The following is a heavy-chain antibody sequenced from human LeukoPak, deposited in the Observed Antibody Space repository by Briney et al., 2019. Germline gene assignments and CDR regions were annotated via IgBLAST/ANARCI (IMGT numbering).Heavy chain of an antibody. CDR3: AKGNDFWSGYSDY. J-gene: IGHJ4*02. CDR2: ISGSGGST. Sequence: GGALRLSCAASGFTFSSYAMSWVRQAPGKGLEWVSAISGSGGSTYYADSVKGRFTISRDNSKHTLYLQMNSLRAEDTAVYYCAKGNDFWSGYSDYWGQGTLVTVSP. V-gene: IGHV3-23*01. D-gene: IGHD3-3*01. CDR1: GFTFSSYA.